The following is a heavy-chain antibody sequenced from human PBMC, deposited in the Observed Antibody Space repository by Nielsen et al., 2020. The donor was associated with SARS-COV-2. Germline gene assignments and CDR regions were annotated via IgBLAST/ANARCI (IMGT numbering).Heavy chain of an antibody. D-gene: IGHD1-20*01. CDR2: ISSNGGST. Sequence: GESLKISCSASGFTFSSYAMHWVRQAPGKGLEYVSAISSNGGSTYYADSVKGRFTISRDNSKNTLYLQMSSLRAEDTAVYYCVKDEGITGTPDAFDIWGQGTMVT. CDR1: GFTFSSYA. CDR3: VKDEGITGTPDAFDI. J-gene: IGHJ3*02. V-gene: IGHV3-64D*06.